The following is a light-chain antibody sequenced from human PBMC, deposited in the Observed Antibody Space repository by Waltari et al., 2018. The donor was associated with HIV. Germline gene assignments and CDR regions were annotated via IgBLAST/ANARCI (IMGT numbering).Light chain of an antibody. CDR1: PGGSITY. J-gene: IGKJ1*01. CDR2: CAA. Sequence: SCRARPGGSITYLAWSQQKPGQAPMLLIYCAARRATGIPDRFSGSGSGTDFTLTISRLEPEDFAVYYCQQYGSSPWTFGQGTKVEIK. V-gene: IGKV3-20*01. CDR3: QQYGSSPWT.